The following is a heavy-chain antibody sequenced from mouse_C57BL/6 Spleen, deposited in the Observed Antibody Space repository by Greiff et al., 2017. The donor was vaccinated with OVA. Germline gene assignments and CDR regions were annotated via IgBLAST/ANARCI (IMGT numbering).Heavy chain of an antibody. CDR1: GYTFTDYY. J-gene: IGHJ2*01. CDR3: ARRYYGSSYDFDY. Sequence: EVKLQESGPVLVKPGASVKMSCKASGYTFTDYYMNWVKQSHGKSLEWIGVINPYNGGTSYNQKFKGKATLTVDKSSSTAYMELNSLTSEDSAVYYCARRYYGSSYDFDYWGQGTTLTVSS. D-gene: IGHD1-1*01. CDR2: INPYNGGT. V-gene: IGHV1-19*01.